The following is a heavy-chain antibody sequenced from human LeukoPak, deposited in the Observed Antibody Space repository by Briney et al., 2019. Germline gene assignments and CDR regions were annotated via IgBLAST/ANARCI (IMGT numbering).Heavy chain of an antibody. Sequence: GGSLRLSCVGSGFTFRSYGMHWVRQAPGKGLEWVVFIRHDGSKKFYADSVKGRFTISRDNSQNTLYLQVDSLRVDDTAVYYCAKDSPPTSEWLPDYWGQGTLVTISS. V-gene: IGHV3-30*02. J-gene: IGHJ4*02. CDR1: GFTFRSYG. CDR3: AKDSPPTSEWLPDY. D-gene: IGHD5-12*01. CDR2: IRHDGSKK.